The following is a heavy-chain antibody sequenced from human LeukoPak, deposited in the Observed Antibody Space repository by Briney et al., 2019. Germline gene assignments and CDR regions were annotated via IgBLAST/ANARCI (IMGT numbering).Heavy chain of an antibody. J-gene: IGHJ4*02. Sequence: QTGGSLRLSCAASGFTFSSYAMSWVRQAPGKGLEWVSGISGSGGTTYYADSVKGRFTISRDNSKNTLYLQVNSLRAEDTAVYFCAKDKRQWLAYFDYWGQGTLVTVSS. CDR1: GFTFSSYA. CDR2: ISGSGGTT. D-gene: IGHD6-19*01. CDR3: AKDKRQWLAYFDY. V-gene: IGHV3-23*01.